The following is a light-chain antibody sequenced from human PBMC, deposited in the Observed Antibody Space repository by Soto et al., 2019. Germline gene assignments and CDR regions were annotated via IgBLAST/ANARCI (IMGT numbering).Light chain of an antibody. V-gene: IGLV2-8*01. J-gene: IGLJ7*01. CDR3: TSYVGSDIWV. CDR1: SSYVGAYKY. Sequence: QSALTQPPSASGSPGQSVTISCTGTSSYVGAYKYVSWYQQYPGKAPKLMIYEVSKRPSGVPDRFSGSKSGNTLSLTVSGLQAEDEADYYCTSYVGSDIWVFGGGTQLTVL. CDR2: EVS.